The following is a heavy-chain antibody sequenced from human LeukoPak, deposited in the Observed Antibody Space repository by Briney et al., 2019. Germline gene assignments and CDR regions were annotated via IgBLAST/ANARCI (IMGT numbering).Heavy chain of an antibody. CDR1: GDSISSTIHY. Sequence: SETLSLTCTVSGDSISSTIHYWGWIRQPPGKGLEWIGSIYYSGSTYYNPSLKSRVTISLDRSKDQFSLKLSSVTAADTAVYYCASGYCGGACQLGGVDMWGQGTMVTVSS. J-gene: IGHJ3*02. V-gene: IGHV4-39*07. D-gene: IGHD2-21*02. CDR3: ASGYCGGACQLGGVDM. CDR2: IYYSGST.